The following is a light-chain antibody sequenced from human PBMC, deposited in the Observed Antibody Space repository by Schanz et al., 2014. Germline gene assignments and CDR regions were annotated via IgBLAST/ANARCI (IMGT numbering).Light chain of an antibody. Sequence: DIQMPPSPSSLSASVGDRVTITCRASQRISSYLNWYQQKPGKAPKFLIYAASTLQSGVPSRFSGSGSGTDFTLTISSLQPEDFATYYCQQSYSTPRTFGQGTKVEIK. CDR3: QQSYSTPRT. V-gene: IGKV1-39*01. CDR1: QRISSY. CDR2: AAS. J-gene: IGKJ1*01.